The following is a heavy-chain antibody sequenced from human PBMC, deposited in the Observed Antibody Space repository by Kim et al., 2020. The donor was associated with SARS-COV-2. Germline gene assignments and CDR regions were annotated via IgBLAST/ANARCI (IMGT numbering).Heavy chain of an antibody. J-gene: IGHJ6*02. V-gene: IGHV3-23*01. Sequence: GGSLRLSCAASGFPFSAFSMNWVRQAPGKGLEWVATIIGSGRNTYYADSVKGRFTISRDNSKNTLYLQMSSLRAEDTAIYYCAKAAQIVATTGSYYYGMDVWGQGTPVAVS. D-gene: IGHD5-12*01. CDR1: GFPFSAFS. CDR3: AKAAQIVATTGSYYYGMDV. CDR2: IIGSGRNT.